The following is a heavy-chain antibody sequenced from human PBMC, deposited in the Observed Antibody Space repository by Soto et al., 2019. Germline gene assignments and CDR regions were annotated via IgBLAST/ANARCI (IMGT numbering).Heavy chain of an antibody. V-gene: IGHV1-2*04. CDR3: ASSRVRIVGAGETEYCLDY. CDR2: VNPKSGGK. Sequence: SVKVSCTAAGYRFSDYYIHWVRQAPGQGLEWMGWVNPKSGGKKYAQKFQGWVPMTRDTSISTAYMELSRLTSDDTAVYYCASSRVRIVGAGETEYCLDYWGQGTLVTVSS. CDR1: GYRFSDYY. D-gene: IGHD6-19*01. J-gene: IGHJ4*02.